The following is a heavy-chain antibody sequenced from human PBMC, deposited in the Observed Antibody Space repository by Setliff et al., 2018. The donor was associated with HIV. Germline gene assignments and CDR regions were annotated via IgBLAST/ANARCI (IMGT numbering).Heavy chain of an antibody. CDR3: TTIVGFCSSTRCYSDY. D-gene: IGHD2-2*01. J-gene: IGHJ4*02. Sequence: GGSLRLSCNASGFTFSTYAMHWVRQAPGKGLEWVAFISYNGVNKYYADSVRGRFTVSRDNSKNTLYLQMNSLKTEDTAVYYCTTIVGFCSSTRCYSDYWGQGTLVTVSS. CDR1: GFTFSTYA. V-gene: IGHV3-30*04. CDR2: ISYNGVNK.